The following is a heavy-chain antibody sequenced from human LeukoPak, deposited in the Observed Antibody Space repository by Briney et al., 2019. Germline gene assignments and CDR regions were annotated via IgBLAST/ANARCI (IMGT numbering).Heavy chain of an antibody. J-gene: IGHJ4*02. D-gene: IGHD3-10*01. CDR2: IKQDGSEK. CDR1: GFTLSSYL. CDR3: ARDFRGGYYGSGYGY. Sequence: PGGFPRTSLGAPGFTLSSYLMRWVPPGPGKGVGGGANIKQDGSEKYYVDSVKGRFTISRDNAKNSLYLQMNSLRAEDTAVYYCARDFRGGYYGSGYGYWGQGTLVTVSS. V-gene: IGHV3-7*01.